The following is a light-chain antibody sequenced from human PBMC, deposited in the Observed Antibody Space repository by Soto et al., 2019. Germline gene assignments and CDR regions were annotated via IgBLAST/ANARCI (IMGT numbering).Light chain of an antibody. J-gene: IGKJ1*01. Sequence: TLSLSPGERATLSCRASQSVSSSYLAWYQQKPGQAPRLLIYGASSRATGIPDRFSGSGSGTDFTLTISGLEPEDFAVYYCQQYGNSPRTFGQGTKVDIK. V-gene: IGKV3-20*01. CDR2: GAS. CDR1: QSVSSSY. CDR3: QQYGNSPRT.